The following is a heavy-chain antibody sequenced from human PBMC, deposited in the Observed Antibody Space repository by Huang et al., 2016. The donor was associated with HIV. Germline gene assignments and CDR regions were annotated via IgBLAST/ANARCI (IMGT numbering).Heavy chain of an antibody. CDR1: GYTFIGYG. CDR3: VRAEYIGAASTGDDAFDA. D-gene: IGHD6-13*01. CDR2: ISGYNGNT. Sequence: QVQLVQSGGEVKKPGASVKVSCKASGYTFIGYGISWVRQAPGQGLEWMGWISGYNGNTRDAQKFQGRVTMTRDTSTSTAYMELRSLRPDDTAMLYCVRAEYIGAASTGDDAFDAWGQGTLVTV. J-gene: IGHJ3*01. V-gene: IGHV1-18*01.